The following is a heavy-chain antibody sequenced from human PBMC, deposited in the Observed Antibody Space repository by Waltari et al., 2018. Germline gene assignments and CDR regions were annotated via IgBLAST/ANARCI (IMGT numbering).Heavy chain of an antibody. Sequence: EVQLVESGGVVVQPGGSLRLSCAASGFTFDDYTMHWVRQAPGKGLEWVSLISWDGGSTYYADPGKGRFTISRDNSKNTLYLQMNSLRAEDTAVYYCAKEGSAYCGGDCYSYWDYWDQGTLVTVSS. V-gene: IGHV3-43*01. J-gene: IGHJ4*02. D-gene: IGHD2-21*01. CDR1: GFTFDDYT. CDR3: AKEGSAYCGGDCYSYWDY. CDR2: ISWDGGST.